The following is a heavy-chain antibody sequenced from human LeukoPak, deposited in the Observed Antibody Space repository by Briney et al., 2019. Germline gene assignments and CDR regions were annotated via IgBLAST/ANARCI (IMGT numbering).Heavy chain of an antibody. D-gene: IGHD3-10*01. CDR3: ARGYYYGSGIPLDAFDI. CDR2: IYTSGST. J-gene: IGHJ3*02. V-gene: IGHV4-4*07. Sequence: PSETLSLTCTVSGGSISSYYWSWVRQPAGKGLEWIGRIYTSGSTNYNPSLKSRVTMSVDTSKNQFPLKLSSVTAADTAVYYCARGYYYGSGIPLDAFDIWGQGTMVTVSS. CDR1: GGSISSYY.